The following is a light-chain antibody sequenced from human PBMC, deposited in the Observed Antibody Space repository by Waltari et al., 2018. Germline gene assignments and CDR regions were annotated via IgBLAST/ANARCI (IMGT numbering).Light chain of an antibody. CDR1: QSLLFTSKNKYY. Sequence: DIVMTQSPDSLAVSLGERATINCKSSQSLLFTSKNKYYLAWYQQKSRQPPKLISYWASTRESGVPDRFSGSGSGTDFTLTISSLQAEDVAVYYCQQYYSFPFTFGPGTKVDIK. CDR3: QQYYSFPFT. J-gene: IGKJ3*01. V-gene: IGKV4-1*01. CDR2: WAS.